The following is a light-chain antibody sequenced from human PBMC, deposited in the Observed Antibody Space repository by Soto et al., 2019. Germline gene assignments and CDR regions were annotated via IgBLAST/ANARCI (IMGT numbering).Light chain of an antibody. CDR3: QQYGSSPPYT. Sequence: EVVLTQSPGTLSLSPGERATLSCRASQTVSNNYLAWYQQKPGQAPRLLLFGSSDRATGIPDRFSGSGSGTDVTLTISRLEPEDFAVYYCQQYGSSPPYTFGQGTKLEIK. CDR1: QTVSNNY. V-gene: IGKV3-20*01. J-gene: IGKJ2*01. CDR2: GSS.